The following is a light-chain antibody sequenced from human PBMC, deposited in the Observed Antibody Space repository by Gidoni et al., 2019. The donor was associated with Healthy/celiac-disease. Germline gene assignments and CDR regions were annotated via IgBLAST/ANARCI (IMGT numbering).Light chain of an antibody. CDR3: QQYYSTPLT. CDR2: WAS. Sequence: DIVMTQSPDSLAVSLGARATINCKSSQSVLYSSNNKNYLAWYQQKPGQPPKLLIYWASTRESGVPDRFSGSGSGTDFTLTISSLQAEDVAVYYCQQYYSTPLTFVQGTKVEIK. J-gene: IGKJ1*01. CDR1: QSVLYSSNNKNY. V-gene: IGKV4-1*01.